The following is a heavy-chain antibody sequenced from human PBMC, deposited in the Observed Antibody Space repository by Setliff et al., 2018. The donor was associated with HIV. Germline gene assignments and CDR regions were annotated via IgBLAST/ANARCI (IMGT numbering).Heavy chain of an antibody. CDR2: IHYNGRT. CDR3: ARGLAYYSENTDYYYVSAGFDP. D-gene: IGHD3-22*01. Sequence: NPSETLSLTCTVSGDSITNDDYYWGWIRQPPGKGLEWIAIIHYNGRTYYDPFLKSRVTIFVDTSKTQFYLKLRSVTAADTAVYYCARGLAYYSENTDYYYVSAGFDPWGPGTLVTVSS. V-gene: IGHV4-39*07. CDR1: GDSITNDDYY. J-gene: IGHJ5*02.